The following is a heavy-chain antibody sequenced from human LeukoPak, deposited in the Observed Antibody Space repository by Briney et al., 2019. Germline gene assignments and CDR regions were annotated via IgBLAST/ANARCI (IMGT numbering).Heavy chain of an antibody. CDR3: ARDYNWNFANSSPFDY. CDR2: IIPAFGTA. J-gene: IGHJ4*02. Sequence: GASVKVCCTSSGDTPHSHAISWVRQAPGQGLEWMGRIIPAFGTANYAQKFQGRVTITADKSTRTAYMEMSSLRPEDTAVYYCARDYNWNFANSSPFDYWGQGTLVTVSS. CDR1: GDTPHSHA. V-gene: IGHV1-69*06. D-gene: IGHD1-7*01.